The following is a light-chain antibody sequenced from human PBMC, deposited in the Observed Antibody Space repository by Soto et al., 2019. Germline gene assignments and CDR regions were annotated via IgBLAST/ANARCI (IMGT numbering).Light chain of an antibody. J-gene: IGLJ1*01. CDR2: GNN. CDR3: QSYDTSLTAPYV. CDR1: SSNIGAGYD. Sequence: QLVLTQPPSVSGAPGQRVTISCAGSSSNIGAGYDVYWYQHLPRTAPKLLIYGNNNRPSGVPDRFSGSKSGTSASLAITGLQAEYEARYYCQSYDTSLTAPYVFGTGTQLTVL. V-gene: IGLV1-40*01.